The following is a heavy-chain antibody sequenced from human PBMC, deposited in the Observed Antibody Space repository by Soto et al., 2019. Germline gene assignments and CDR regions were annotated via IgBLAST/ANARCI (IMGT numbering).Heavy chain of an antibody. J-gene: IGHJ4*02. CDR2: INAGNGNT. Sequence: ASVKVSCKASGYTFTSYAMHWVRQAPGQRLEWMGWINAGNGNTKYSQKFQSRVTITADESTSTAYMELSSLRSEDTAVYYCARGRVIAVAGETSRDFDYWGQGILVTVSS. CDR3: ARGRVIAVAGETSRDFDY. CDR1: GYTFTSYA. V-gene: IGHV1-3*01. D-gene: IGHD6-19*01.